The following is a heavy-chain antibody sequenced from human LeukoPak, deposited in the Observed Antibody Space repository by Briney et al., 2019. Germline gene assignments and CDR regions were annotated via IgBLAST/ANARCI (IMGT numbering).Heavy chain of an antibody. D-gene: IGHD3-10*01. V-gene: IGHV1-69*13. CDR3: ARGRGYYGSGSHLYGMDV. CDR2: IIPIFGTA. J-gene: IGHJ6*04. CDR1: GGTFSSYA. Sequence: ASVKVSCKASGGTFSSYAISWVRQAPGQGLEWMGGIIPIFGTANYAQKFQGRVTITADESTSTAYMELSSLRSEDTAVYYCARGRGYYGSGSHLYGMDVWGKGTTVTVSS.